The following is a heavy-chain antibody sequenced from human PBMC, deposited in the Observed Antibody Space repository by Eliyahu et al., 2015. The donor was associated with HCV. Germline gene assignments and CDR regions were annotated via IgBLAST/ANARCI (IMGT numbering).Heavy chain of an antibody. CDR3: ARDNCGAQCYLDS. CDR1: GXXFSHNG. CDR2: IWYDEVNK. D-gene: IGHD1-20*01. J-gene: IGHJ4*02. Sequence: QVQLVESGGSVVQPGRSLRLSCXTSGXXFSHNGMHWVRQAPGKGLEWVTLIWYDEVNKYHANSVKGRFTISRDNSRNTLYLQMDSLRAEDTAVYYCARDNCGAQCYLDSWGQGTLVTVSS. V-gene: IGHV3-33*01.